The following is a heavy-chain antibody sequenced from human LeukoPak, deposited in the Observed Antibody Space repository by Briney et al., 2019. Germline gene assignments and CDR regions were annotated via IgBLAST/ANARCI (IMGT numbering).Heavy chain of an antibody. D-gene: IGHD2-8*02. V-gene: IGHV3-23*01. J-gene: IGHJ6*02. Sequence: GGSLRLSCAASGFTFSSYAMSWVRQAPGKGLKWVSAISGSGGSTYYADSVKGRFTISRDNSKNTLYLQMNSLRAEDTAVYYCAKDFTSGLYYYYGMDVWGQGTTVTVS. CDR3: AKDFTSGLYYYYGMDV. CDR2: ISGSGGST. CDR1: GFTFSSYA.